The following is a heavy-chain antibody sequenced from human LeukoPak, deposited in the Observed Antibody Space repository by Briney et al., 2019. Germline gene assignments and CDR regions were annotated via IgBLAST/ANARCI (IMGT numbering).Heavy chain of an antibody. CDR2: VDPEDGET. D-gene: IGHD4-17*01. J-gene: IGHJ4*02. CDR3: STAPGYGAGH. CDR1: GYTFTDYY. V-gene: IGHV1-69-2*01. Sequence: ASVKVSCKASGYTFTDYYMHWVQQAPGKGLEWMGRVDPEDGETIYAETFQGRVTITADTSTDTAYMELGSLRSEDTAVYSCSTAPGYGAGHWGQGTLVTVSS.